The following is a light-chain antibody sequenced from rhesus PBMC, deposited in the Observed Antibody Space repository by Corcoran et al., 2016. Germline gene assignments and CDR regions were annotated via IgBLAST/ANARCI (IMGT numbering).Light chain of an antibody. CDR3: QQHHSYPRT. CDR2: AAS. CDR1: QGISSW. J-gene: IGKJ1*01. V-gene: IGKV1-33*02. Sequence: DIQMTQSPSSLSASVGDRVTITCQASQGISSWLAWYQQKPGKAPKLLIYAASSLQSGVPSRFSGIGSGTDFTRTISSLQPGDFATYYWQQHHSYPRTFGQGTKVEIK.